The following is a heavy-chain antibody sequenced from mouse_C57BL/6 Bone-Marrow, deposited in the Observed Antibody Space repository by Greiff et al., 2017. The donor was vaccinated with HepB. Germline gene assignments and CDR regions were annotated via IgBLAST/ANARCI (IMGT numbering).Heavy chain of an antibody. J-gene: IGHJ2*01. CDR2: IRLKSDNYAT. CDR3: TPSYYGSSFFDY. V-gene: IGHV6-3*01. CDR1: GFTFSNYW. D-gene: IGHD1-1*01. Sequence: EVQGVESGGGLVQPGGSMKLSCVASGFTFSNYWMNWVRQSPEKGLEWVAQIRLKSDNYATHYAESVKGGFTISRDDSKSSVYLQMNNLRAEDTGIYYCTPSYYGSSFFDYWGQGTTLTVSS.